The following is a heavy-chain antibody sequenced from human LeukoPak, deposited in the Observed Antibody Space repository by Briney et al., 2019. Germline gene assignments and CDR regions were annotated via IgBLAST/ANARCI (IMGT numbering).Heavy chain of an antibody. D-gene: IGHD1-26*01. V-gene: IGHV3-64*01. CDR3: ARDPAPHSGSYY. CDR2: ISSNGGST. Sequence: GGSLRLSCAASGFTFSSYAMHWVRQAPGKGLEYVSAISSNGGSTYYANSVKGRFTISRDNSKNTLYLQMGSLRAEDMAVYYCARDPAPHSGSYYWGQGTLVTVSS. CDR1: GFTFSSYA. J-gene: IGHJ4*02.